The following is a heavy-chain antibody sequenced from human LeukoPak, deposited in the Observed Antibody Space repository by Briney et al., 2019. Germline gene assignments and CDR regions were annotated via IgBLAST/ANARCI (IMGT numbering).Heavy chain of an antibody. V-gene: IGHV3-23*01. J-gene: IGHJ4*02. CDR2: ISGSGGST. CDR1: GFTVSSNY. CDR3: AKDPDIVVVPAAILGYDY. Sequence: PGGSLRLSCAASGFTVSSNYMSWVRQAPGKGLEWVSAISGSGGSTYYADSVKGRFTISRDNSKNTLYLQMNSLRAEDTAVYYCAKDPDIVVVPAAILGYDYWGQGTLVTVSS. D-gene: IGHD2-2*01.